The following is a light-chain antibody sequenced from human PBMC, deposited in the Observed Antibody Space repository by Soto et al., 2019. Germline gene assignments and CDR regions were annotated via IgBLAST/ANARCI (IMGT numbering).Light chain of an antibody. CDR3: QQYGSSLIT. CDR2: GAS. J-gene: IGKJ5*01. CDR1: QSVNNNY. Sequence: EMVLTQSPSTLSLSPGERATLSCRASQSVNNNYLAWHQQKPGQAPRLLILGASSRATGIPGRFSGSGSGTDFTLTISRVEPEDFAVYYCQQYGSSLITFGQGTRLEIK. V-gene: IGKV3-20*01.